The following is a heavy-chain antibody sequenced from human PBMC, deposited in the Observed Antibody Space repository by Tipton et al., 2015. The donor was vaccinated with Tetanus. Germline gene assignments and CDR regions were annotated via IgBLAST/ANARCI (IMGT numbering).Heavy chain of an antibody. CDR1: GFTVSSYQ. D-gene: IGHD7-27*01. V-gene: IGHV3-53*01. Sequence: SLRLSCAASGFTVSSYQMTWVRQAPGKGLEWVSVIYSDVSTYYADSVKGRFTISRDNLKNTLSLQMNSLRAEDTAVYYCARGLGVYYCVQVTLVTVSS. CDR2: IYSDVST. CDR3: ARGLGVYY. J-gene: IGHJ4*02.